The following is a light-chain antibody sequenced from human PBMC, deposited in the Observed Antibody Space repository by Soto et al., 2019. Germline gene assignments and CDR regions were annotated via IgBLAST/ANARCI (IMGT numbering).Light chain of an antibody. CDR1: QNLGSGY. Sequence: EIVLTQSPGTLSLSPGDRATLSCRASQNLGSGYLAWYQQKPGQAPRILIFAASSRATGIPDRLSGSGSGTDFSLTIRRLEHEAFAVYYCQQSDTSPRTFGQGTKGEI. CDR3: QQSDTSPRT. CDR2: AAS. V-gene: IGKV3-20*01. J-gene: IGKJ1*01.